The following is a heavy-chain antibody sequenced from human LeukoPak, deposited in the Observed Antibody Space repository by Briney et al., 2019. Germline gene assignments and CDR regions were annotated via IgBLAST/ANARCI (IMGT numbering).Heavy chain of an antibody. Sequence: PGGSLRLSCAASGFTFDDYGMTWVRHAPGKGLEWVSGINWNGDTTDYAGSLKGRFTISRDNAKNSLFLQMNSLRAEDTAFYYCARRAVYGFNDYWGQGTLVTVSS. CDR1: GFTFDDYG. D-gene: IGHD2-8*01. CDR3: ARRAVYGFNDY. CDR2: INWNGDTT. V-gene: IGHV3-20*04. J-gene: IGHJ4*02.